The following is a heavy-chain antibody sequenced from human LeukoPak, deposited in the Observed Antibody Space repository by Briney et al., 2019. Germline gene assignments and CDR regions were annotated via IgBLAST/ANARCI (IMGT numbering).Heavy chain of an antibody. Sequence: SQTLSLTCAVSGGSISSDDYFWSWIRQPPGKGLEWIGYIYHRGSTSYNPSFKSRVTISLDKSRNQFSLNLSSVTAADTAVYYCARAPYDILTGYFLFDSWGQGTLVTVSS. V-gene: IGHV4-30-2*01. D-gene: IGHD3-9*01. J-gene: IGHJ4*02. CDR3: ARAPYDILTGYFLFDS. CDR1: GGSISSDDYF. CDR2: IYHRGST.